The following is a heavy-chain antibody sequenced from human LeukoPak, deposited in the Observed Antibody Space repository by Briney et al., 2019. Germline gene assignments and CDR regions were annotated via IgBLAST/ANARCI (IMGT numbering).Heavy chain of an antibody. CDR3: ARDPKPGGYSGYTLNAY. CDR2: IYRGGST. J-gene: IGHJ4*02. D-gene: IGHD5-12*01. V-gene: IGHV3-66*01. CDR1: GFTVSSNY. Sequence: GGSLRLSCAASGFTVSSNYVNWVRQAPGKGLEWVSIIYRGGSTYHADSVKGRFIISRDNSNNTLYLQMNSLRAEDTAVYYCARDPKPGGYSGYTLNAYWGQGTLVTVSS.